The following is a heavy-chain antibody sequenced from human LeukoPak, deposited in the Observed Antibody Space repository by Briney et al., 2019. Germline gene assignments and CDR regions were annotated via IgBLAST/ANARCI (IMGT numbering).Heavy chain of an antibody. CDR2: INHSGST. J-gene: IGHJ3*02. D-gene: IGHD3-3*01. Sequence: TASETLSLTCAVYGGSFSGYYWSWIRQPPGKGLEWIGEINHSGSTNYNPSLKSRVTISVDTSKNQFSLKLSSVTAADTAVYYCARGYDFWSGHDAFDIWGQGTMVTVSS. V-gene: IGHV4-34*01. CDR1: GGSFSGYY. CDR3: ARGYDFWSGHDAFDI.